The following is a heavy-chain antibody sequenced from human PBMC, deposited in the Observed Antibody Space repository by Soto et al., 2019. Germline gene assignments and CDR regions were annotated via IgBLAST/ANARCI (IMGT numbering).Heavy chain of an antibody. CDR2: IDYTGTS. D-gene: IGHD3-10*01. Sequence: QVQLQESGPGLVKPSQTLSLTCSVSGTSTSSGAFYWNWIRQHPGKGLEWIGEIDYTGTSNYSPSLKNRVTISLDTSKNQFFLKLSDVTAADTAVYYWAALVRGVTMKQYHGKDVWGPGTTVNVSS. J-gene: IGHJ6*02. CDR1: GTSTSSGAFY. CDR3: AALVRGVTMKQYHGKDV. V-gene: IGHV4-31*03.